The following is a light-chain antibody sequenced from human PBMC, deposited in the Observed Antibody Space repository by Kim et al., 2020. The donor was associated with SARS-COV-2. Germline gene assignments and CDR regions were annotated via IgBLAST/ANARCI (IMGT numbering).Light chain of an antibody. J-gene: IGLJ1*01. CDR3: QVWDSSSDHRV. V-gene: IGLV3-21*04. CDR1: NIGSKS. Sequence: APGKTAMITCGGNNIGSKSVHWSQQKPGQAPVLVIYYDSDRPSGIPERFSGSNSGNTATLTISRVEAGDEADYYCQVWDSSSDHRVFGTGTKVTVL. CDR2: YDS.